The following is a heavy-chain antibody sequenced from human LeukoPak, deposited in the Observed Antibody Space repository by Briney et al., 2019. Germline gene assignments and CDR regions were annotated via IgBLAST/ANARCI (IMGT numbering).Heavy chain of an antibody. CDR2: IYPGESDT. CDR3: ATVYSSSSADPFDI. D-gene: IGHD6-6*01. CDR1: GYSFTSYW. Sequence: GESLKISFQGSGYSFTSYWIDWGRPRPGKGLEGMGIIYPGESDTRYSPSFQGQVTISADKSINTAYLQWSSLKASHPAMYYCATVYSSSSADPFDIWGQGTMVTLSS. J-gene: IGHJ3*02. V-gene: IGHV5-51*01.